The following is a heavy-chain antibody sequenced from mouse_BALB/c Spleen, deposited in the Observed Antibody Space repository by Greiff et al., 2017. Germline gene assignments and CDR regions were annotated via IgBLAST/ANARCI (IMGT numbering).Heavy chain of an antibody. CDR3: VRDYYDYPWFAY. CDR2: IRSKSNNYAT. V-gene: IGHV10-1*02. D-gene: IGHD2-4*01. Sequence: EVKVVESGGGLVQPKGSLKLSCAASGFTFNTYAMNWVRQAPGKGLEWVARIRSKSNNYATYYADSVKDRFTISRDDSQSMLYLQMNNLKTEDTAMYYCVRDYYDYPWFAYWGQGTLVTVSA. J-gene: IGHJ3*01. CDR1: GFTFNTYA.